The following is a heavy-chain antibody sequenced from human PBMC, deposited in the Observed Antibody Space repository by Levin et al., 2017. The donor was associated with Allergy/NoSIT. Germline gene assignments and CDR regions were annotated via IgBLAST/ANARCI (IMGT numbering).Heavy chain of an antibody. CDR2: IYYSGST. D-gene: IGHD3-10*01. Sequence: GSLRLSCTVSGGSISSYYWSWIRQPPGKGLEWIGYIYYSGSTNYNPSLKSRVTISVDTSKNQFSLKLSSVTAADTAVYYCARSGRYYGSGSYYYYYYYMDVWGKGTTVTVSS. V-gene: IGHV4-59*01. CDR1: GGSISSYY. CDR3: ARSGRYYGSGSYYYYYYYMDV. J-gene: IGHJ6*03.